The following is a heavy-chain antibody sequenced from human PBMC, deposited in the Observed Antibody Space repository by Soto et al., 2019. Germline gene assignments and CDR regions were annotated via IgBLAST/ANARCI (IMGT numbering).Heavy chain of an antibody. D-gene: IGHD1-26*01. CDR2: MSHSGNI. Sequence: QVQLQESGPGLVKPSQTLSLTCTVSGGSISSGDYYWSWIRQTPGKGLEWIGHMSHSGNIYSNPSLKSRNTISIDSSKNQFSLQLRSVTAADTAVYHCARENGIVRYAVDVWGQGTTVTVSS. CDR1: GGSISSGDYY. J-gene: IGHJ6*02. CDR3: ARENGIVRYAVDV. V-gene: IGHV4-30-4*01.